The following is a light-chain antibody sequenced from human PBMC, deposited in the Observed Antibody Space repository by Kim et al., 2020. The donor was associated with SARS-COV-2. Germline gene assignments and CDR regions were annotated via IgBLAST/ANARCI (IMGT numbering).Light chain of an antibody. J-gene: IGLJ1*01. CDR2: DVT. Sequence: GQSITISCTGTSSDVGGYNYVSWYQQYPGKAPKLLIYDVTKRPSGVSYRFSGSKSGNTASLTISGLQAEDEADYYCSSYTTSSTYVFATGTKVTVL. CDR3: SSYTTSSTYV. CDR1: SSDVGGYNY. V-gene: IGLV2-14*04.